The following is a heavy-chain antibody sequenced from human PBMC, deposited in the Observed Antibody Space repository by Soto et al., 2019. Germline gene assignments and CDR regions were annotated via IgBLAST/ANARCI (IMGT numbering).Heavy chain of an antibody. CDR2: IRSKANSYAT. V-gene: IGHV3-73*01. CDR1: GFTFSGSA. J-gene: IGHJ4*02. D-gene: IGHD1-26*01. CDR3: TRLVGGSYFSY. Sequence: EVQLVESGGGLVQPGGSLKLSCAASGFTFSGSAMHWVRQASGKGLEWVGRIRSKANSYATAYAASVKGRFTISRDDSKITAYLQMNSLNTEDTAVYYCTRLVGGSYFSYWGQGTLVTVSS.